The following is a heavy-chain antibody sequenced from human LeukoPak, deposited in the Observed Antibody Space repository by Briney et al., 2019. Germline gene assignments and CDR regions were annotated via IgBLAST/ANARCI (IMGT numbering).Heavy chain of an antibody. Sequence: GGSLRLSCAASGFTFRNHGLHWVRQAPGKGLEWAAVIWYDGSNEYYADSVKGRFTISRDNSENTLYLQMNSLRAEDTAVYYCVRDIGARYLDYWGQGTLVTVSS. CDR1: GFTFRNHG. J-gene: IGHJ4*01. V-gene: IGHV3-33*01. CDR2: IWYDGSNE. D-gene: IGHD6-6*01. CDR3: VRDIGARYLDY.